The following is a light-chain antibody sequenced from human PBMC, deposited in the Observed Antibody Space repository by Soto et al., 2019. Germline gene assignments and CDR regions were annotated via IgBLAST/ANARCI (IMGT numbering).Light chain of an antibody. CDR3: QQSYSTPYT. CDR2: AIS. CDR1: QSITNY. V-gene: IGKV1-39*01. J-gene: IGKJ2*01. Sequence: DIQMTQSPSSLSASXGDRVTITCRASQSITNYLNWYQQKPGKAPKLLMYAISTLQSGVPSRFGGSGSGTEFTPTISSLQPDDFATYYCQQSYSTPYTFGRESK.